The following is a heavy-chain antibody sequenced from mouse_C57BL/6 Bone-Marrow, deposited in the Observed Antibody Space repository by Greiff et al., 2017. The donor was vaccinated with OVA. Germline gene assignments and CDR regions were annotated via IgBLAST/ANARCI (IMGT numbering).Heavy chain of an antibody. CDR2: INPSTGGT. CDR3: AREGYFDV. CDR1: GYSFTGYY. Sequence: DVQLQESGPELVKPGASVKISCKASGYSFTGYYMNWVKQSPEKSLEWIGEINPSTGGTTYNQKFKDKATLTVDKSSSTAYMQLKSLTSEDSAVYYCAREGYFDVWGTGTTVTVSS. J-gene: IGHJ1*03. V-gene: IGHV1-42*01.